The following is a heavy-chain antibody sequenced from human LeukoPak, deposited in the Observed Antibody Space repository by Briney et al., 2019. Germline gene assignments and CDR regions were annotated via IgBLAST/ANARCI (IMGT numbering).Heavy chain of an antibody. CDR3: ARQAYGSGSTTNWFDP. CDR2: IYYSGST. V-gene: IGHV4-30-4*01. CDR1: GGSISSGDYY. J-gene: IGHJ5*02. D-gene: IGHD3-10*01. Sequence: SETLSLTRTVSGGSISSGDYYWSWIRQPPGKGLEWIGYIYYSGSTYYNPSLKSRVTISVDTSKNQFSLKLSSVTAADTAVYYCARQAYGSGSTTNWFDPWGQGTLVTVSS.